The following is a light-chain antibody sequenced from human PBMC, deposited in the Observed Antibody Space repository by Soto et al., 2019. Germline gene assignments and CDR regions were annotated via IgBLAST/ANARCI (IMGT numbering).Light chain of an antibody. J-gene: IGKJ2*01. CDR2: GIS. V-gene: IGKV1-39*01. CDR1: QSITNY. Sequence: DIQMTQSPSSLSASVGDRVTITCRASQSITNYLNWYQQKPGKAPKLLMYGISTLQSGVPSRFCGSGSGTEFTLTISSLQPDDFATYYCQQSYSTPYTFGQGTKVDIK. CDR3: QQSYSTPYT.